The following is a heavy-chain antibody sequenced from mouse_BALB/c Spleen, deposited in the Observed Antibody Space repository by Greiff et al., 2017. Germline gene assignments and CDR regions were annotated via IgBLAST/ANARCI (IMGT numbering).Heavy chain of an antibody. V-gene: IGHV5-6*01. CDR3: ARQSGSHYAMDY. CDR2: ISSGGSYT. Sequence: EVQGVESGGDLVKPGGSLKLSCAASGFTFSSYGMSWVRQTPDKRLEWVATISSGGSYTYYPDSVKGRFTISRDNAKNTLYLQMSSLKSEDTAMSYCARQSGSHYAMDYWGQGTSVTVSS. CDR1: GFTFSSYG. D-gene: IGHD1-1*01. J-gene: IGHJ4*01.